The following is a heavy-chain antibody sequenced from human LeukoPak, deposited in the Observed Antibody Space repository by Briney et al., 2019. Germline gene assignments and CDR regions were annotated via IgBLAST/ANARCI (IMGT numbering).Heavy chain of an antibody. CDR3: AKPSYDFGSRYYFDY. CDR2: ISASGGST. V-gene: IGHV3-23*01. D-gene: IGHD3-3*01. Sequence: PGGSLRLSCAASGFTFSSYAMSWVRQAPGKGLEWVSVISASGGSTYYADSVKGRFTISRDNSKNTLYLQVNSLRAEDTAVYYCAKPSYDFGSRYYFDYWGQGTLVTVSS. CDR1: GFTFSSYA. J-gene: IGHJ4*02.